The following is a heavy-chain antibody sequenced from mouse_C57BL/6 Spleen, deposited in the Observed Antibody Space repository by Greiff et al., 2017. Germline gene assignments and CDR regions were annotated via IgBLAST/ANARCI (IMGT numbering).Heavy chain of an antibody. D-gene: IGHD1-1*01. V-gene: IGHV1-19*01. J-gene: IGHJ2*01. CDR1: GYTFTDYY. CDR2: INPYNGGT. CDR3: ARGVITTVVAPFDY. Sequence: EVKLMESGPVLVKPGASVKMSCKASGYTFTDYYMNWVKQSHGKSLEWIGVINPYNGGTSYNQKFKGKATLTVDKSSSTAYMELNSLTSEDSAVYYCARGVITTVVAPFDYWGQGTTLTVSS.